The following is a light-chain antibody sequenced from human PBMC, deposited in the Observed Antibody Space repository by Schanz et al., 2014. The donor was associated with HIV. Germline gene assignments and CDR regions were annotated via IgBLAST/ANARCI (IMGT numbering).Light chain of an antibody. J-gene: IGKJ1*01. V-gene: IGKV3D-20*02. CDR2: GAS. CDR1: QSVSSSY. CDR3: QQRSNWPTWT. Sequence: EIVLTQSLGTLSLSPGERATLSCRASQSVSSSYLAWYQQKPGQAPRLLIYGASTRATGIPARFSGSGSGTDFTLTISSLEPEDFAVYYCQQRSNWPTWTFGQGTKVEIK.